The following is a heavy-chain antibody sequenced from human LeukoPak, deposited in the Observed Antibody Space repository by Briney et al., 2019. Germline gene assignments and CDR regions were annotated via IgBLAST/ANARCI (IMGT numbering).Heavy chain of an antibody. J-gene: IGHJ4*02. CDR2: IIPIFGTA. CDR3: ARAYDYVWGSYRRREVYYFDY. D-gene: IGHD3-16*02. CDR1: GYTFTSYG. Sequence: SVKVSCKASGYTFTSYGISWVRQAPGQGLEWMGGIIPIFGTANYAQKFQGRVTITADESTSTAYTELSSLRSEDTAVYYCARAYDYVWGSYRRREVYYFDYWGQGTLVTVSS. V-gene: IGHV1-69*13.